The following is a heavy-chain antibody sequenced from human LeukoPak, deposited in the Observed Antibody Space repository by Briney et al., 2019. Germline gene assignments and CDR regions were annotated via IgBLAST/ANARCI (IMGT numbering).Heavy chain of an antibody. CDR3: ARDKTGYNPFDQ. CDR2: INHSGST. V-gene: IGHV4-34*01. D-gene: IGHD1-14*01. Sequence: PSETLSLTCAVYGGSFSGYYWSWIRQPPGKELEWIGEINHSGSTNYNPSLKSRVTISVDTSKNQFSLKLTSVTAADTAVYYCARDKTGYNPFDQWGQGTLVTVSS. CDR1: GGSFSGYY. J-gene: IGHJ4*02.